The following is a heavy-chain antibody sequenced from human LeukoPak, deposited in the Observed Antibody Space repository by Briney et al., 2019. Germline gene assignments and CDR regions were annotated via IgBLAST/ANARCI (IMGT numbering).Heavy chain of an antibody. J-gene: IGHJ4*02. CDR1: GGSMSGQF. D-gene: IGHD3-10*01. Sequence: PSETLSLTCTLSGGSMSGQFWSWFRQPPGKGLEWIGYVHSSGSTDYNPSLKSRVTMSVDTSKNQFSLKLNSVTAADTAVYYCARDLLGRGGSFDYWGQGTLVTVSS. V-gene: IGHV4-59*11. CDR2: VHSSGST. CDR3: ARDLLGRGGSFDY.